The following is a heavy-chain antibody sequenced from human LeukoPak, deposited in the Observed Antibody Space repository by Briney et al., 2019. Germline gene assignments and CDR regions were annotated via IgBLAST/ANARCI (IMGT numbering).Heavy chain of an antibody. Sequence: WGSLRLSCVASGFSLSGYWMHWVRQAPGKGLMYISRNNGDGSTTNYADVVKGRFTMSRDNVKNTLYLQMNSLRVEDTAVYYCARDPRNVGLAPWGQGTLVTVSS. CDR2: NNGDGSTT. J-gene: IGHJ5*02. D-gene: IGHD2-15*01. V-gene: IGHV3-74*01. CDR3: ARDPRNVGLAP. CDR1: GFSLSGYW.